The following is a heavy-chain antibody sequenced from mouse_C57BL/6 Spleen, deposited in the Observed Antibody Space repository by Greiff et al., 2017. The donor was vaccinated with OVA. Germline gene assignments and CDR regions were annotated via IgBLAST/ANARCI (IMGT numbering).Heavy chain of an antibody. J-gene: IGHJ4*01. V-gene: IGHV1-15*01. D-gene: IGHD2-1*01. CDR3: TRRGGGNYGRSAMDY. CDR1: GYTFTDYE. CDR2: IDPETGGT. Sequence: LVESGAELVRPGASVTLSCKASGYTFTDYEMHWVKQTPVHGLEWIGAIDPETGGTAYNQKFKGKAILTADKSSSTAYMELRSLTSEDSAVYYCTRRGGGNYGRSAMDYWGQGTSVTVSS.